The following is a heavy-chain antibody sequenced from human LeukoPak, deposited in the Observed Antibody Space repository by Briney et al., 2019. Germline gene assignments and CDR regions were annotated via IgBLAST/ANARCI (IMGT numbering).Heavy chain of an antibody. D-gene: IGHD2-2*02. CDR2: IYSGGST. V-gene: IGHV3-53*01. Sequence: GGSLRFSCAASGFTVSSNYMSWVRQAPGKGLEWVSVIYSGGSTYYADSVKGRFTISRDNSKNTLYLQMNSLRAEDTAVYYCARGGCSSTSCYNNYWGQGTLVTVSS. CDR3: ARGGCSSTSCYNNY. J-gene: IGHJ4*02. CDR1: GFTVSSNY.